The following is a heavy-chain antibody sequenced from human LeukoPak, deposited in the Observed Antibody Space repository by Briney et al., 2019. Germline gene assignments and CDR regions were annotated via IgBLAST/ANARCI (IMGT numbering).Heavy chain of an antibody. V-gene: IGHV3-30-3*02. CDR3: AKSSRTMAGFFDD. CDR2: ISYDGSKK. J-gene: IGHJ4*02. Sequence: GGSLRLSCEVSGFTFSSNPMNWVRQAPGKGLEWVAVISYDGSKKYYTDSVKGRFTISRDNSKDTLYLQMNSLRAGDTAIYYCAKSSRTMAGFFDDWGQGTLVTVSS. CDR1: GFTFSSNP. D-gene: IGHD4/OR15-4a*01.